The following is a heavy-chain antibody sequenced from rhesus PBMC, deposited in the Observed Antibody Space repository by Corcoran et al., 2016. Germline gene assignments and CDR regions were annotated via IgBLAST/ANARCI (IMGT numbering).Heavy chain of an antibody. CDR1: VFTSSNCW. V-gene: IGHV3-30*02. D-gene: IGHD3-16*01. Sequence: EVQLVESGAGLVQPRGSLRLSCAAPVFTSSNCWMSGARQAPGQGLDGVARIKKKTGVEPADNAASVKGRFTSSGDDLKNTLYLQMNSLKPEDTAVYYYTTTSGTYYQNYYGLDSWGHGVVVTVSS. J-gene: IGHJ6*01. CDR3: TTTSGTYYQNYYGLDS. CDR2: IKKKTGVEPA.